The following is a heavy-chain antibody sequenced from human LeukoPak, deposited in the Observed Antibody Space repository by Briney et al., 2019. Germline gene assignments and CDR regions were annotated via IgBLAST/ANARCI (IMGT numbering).Heavy chain of an antibody. Sequence: GGSLRLSCAASGFTFSSYAMSWVRQAPGKGLEWVSTISGSGGSTYYADSVKGRFTISRDNSKNTLYLQMNSLRAEDMAVYYCAKVPTYYYDSSGYFDYWGQGTLVTVSS. CDR3: AKVPTYYYDSSGYFDY. V-gene: IGHV3-23*01. D-gene: IGHD3-22*01. J-gene: IGHJ4*02. CDR1: GFTFSSYA. CDR2: ISGSGGST.